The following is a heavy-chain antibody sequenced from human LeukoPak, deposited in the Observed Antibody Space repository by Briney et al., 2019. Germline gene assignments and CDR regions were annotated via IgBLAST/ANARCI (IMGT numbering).Heavy chain of an antibody. Sequence: SETLSLTCSVSDDSITMYYWTWIRQPPGKGLEWIGYVDHTGSTSFNPSLNGRVSISRDTSKNLFSLRLRSVTAADTAVYFCARGRVSSSTWYSTYYYYFYMDVWGKGTTVTVSS. J-gene: IGHJ6*03. D-gene: IGHD4-11*01. V-gene: IGHV4-59*01. CDR3: ARGRVSSSTWYSTYYYYFYMDV. CDR1: DDSITMYY. CDR2: VDHTGST.